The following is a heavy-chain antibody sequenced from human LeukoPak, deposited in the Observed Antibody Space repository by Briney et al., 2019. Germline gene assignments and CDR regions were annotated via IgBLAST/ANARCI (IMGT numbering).Heavy chain of an antibody. J-gene: IGHJ6*03. Sequence: APVKVSCKASGYTFTSYAMNWVRQAPGQGLEWMGWININTGNPTYAQGFTGRIVFSLYTSVSTAYLKISSLKAEDTAVYYCARDQSCSAPSHYYYYYYMDVWGKGTTVTVSS. D-gene: IGHD2-15*01. CDR1: GYTFTSYA. CDR3: ARDQSCSAPSHYYYYYYMDV. V-gene: IGHV7-4-1*02. CDR2: ININTGNP.